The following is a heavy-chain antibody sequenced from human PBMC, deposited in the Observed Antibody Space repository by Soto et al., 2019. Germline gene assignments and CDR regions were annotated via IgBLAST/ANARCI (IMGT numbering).Heavy chain of an antibody. Sequence: PSETLSLTCTVSGDSIGGVGYWSWIRQFPGRGLEWIGCISSSGSTSYNPALNNRISLSLDTSQNQFSLKLLSVTAADTAIYYCARSGVTGIVIPSHWFDPWGQGTLVTVSS. J-gene: IGHJ5*02. V-gene: IGHV4-31*03. CDR2: ISSSGST. D-gene: IGHD2-21*02. CDR1: GDSIGGVGY. CDR3: ARSGVTGIVIPSHWFDP.